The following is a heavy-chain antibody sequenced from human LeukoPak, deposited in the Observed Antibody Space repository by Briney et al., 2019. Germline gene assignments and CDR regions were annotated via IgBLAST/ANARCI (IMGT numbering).Heavy chain of an antibody. V-gene: IGHV3-7*01. J-gene: IGHJ4*02. Sequence: GESLRLSCATSGFTLSNFWMNWVRQAPGKGLEWVANIEDDGNKKNYVDSVKGRFTISRDNVKDSIYLQMNSLRADGTAVYYCARGRGIALWGQGTLVTVSS. CDR2: IEDDGNKK. D-gene: IGHD6-13*01. CDR1: GFTLSNFW. CDR3: ARGRGIAL.